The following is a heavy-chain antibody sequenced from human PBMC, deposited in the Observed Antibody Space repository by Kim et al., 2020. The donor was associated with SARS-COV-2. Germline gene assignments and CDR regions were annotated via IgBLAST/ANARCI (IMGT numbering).Heavy chain of an antibody. V-gene: IGHV3-74*01. Sequence: ADSVKGRFTISRDNAKNTLYLQMNSLKAEDTAVYYCARRAYSSGWWYFDYWGQGTLVTVSS. CDR3: ARRAYSSGWWYFDY. J-gene: IGHJ4*02. D-gene: IGHD6-19*01.